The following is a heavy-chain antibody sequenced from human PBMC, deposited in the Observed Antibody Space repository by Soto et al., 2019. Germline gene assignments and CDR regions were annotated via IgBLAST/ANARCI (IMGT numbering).Heavy chain of an antibody. V-gene: IGHV1-69*13. J-gene: IGHJ1*01. D-gene: IGHD6-13*01. CDR3: ARGPIAAADEYFQH. CDR2: IIPIFGTA. CDR1: GGTFSSYA. Sequence: SVKVSCKASGGTFSSYAISWVRQAPGQGLEWMGGIIPIFGTANYAQKFQGRVTITADESTGTAYMELSSLRSEDTAVYYCARGPIAAADEYFQHWGQGTLVTVSS.